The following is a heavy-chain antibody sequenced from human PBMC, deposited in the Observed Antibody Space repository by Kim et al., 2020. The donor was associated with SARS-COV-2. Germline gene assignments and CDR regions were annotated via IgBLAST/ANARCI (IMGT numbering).Heavy chain of an antibody. D-gene: IGHD3-16*01. CDR1: GFTFSSYG. J-gene: IGHJ6*02. V-gene: IGHV3-33*08. CDR3: ARDVGLGTLTPHYYYYGMDV. Sequence: GGSLRLSCAASGFTFSSYGMHWVRQAPGKGLEWVAVIWYDGSNKYYADSVKGRFTISRDNSKNTLYLQMNSLRAEDTAVYYCARDVGLGTLTPHYYYYGMDVWGQGTTVTVSS. CDR2: IWYDGSNK.